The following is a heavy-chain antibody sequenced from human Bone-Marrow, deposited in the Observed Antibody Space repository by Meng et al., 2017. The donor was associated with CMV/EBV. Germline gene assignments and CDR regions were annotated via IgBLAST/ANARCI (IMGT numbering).Heavy chain of an antibody. Sequence: SVKVSCKASGGTFSSYAISWVRQAPGQGLEWMGGIIPILGIANYAQKFQGRVTITADKSTSTAYMELSSLRSEDTAVYYCAGDHSTIFGVVNYYYGMDVWGPGTTVTGSS. V-gene: IGHV1-69*10. CDR2: IIPILGIA. CDR3: AGDHSTIFGVVNYYYGMDV. D-gene: IGHD3-3*01. CDR1: GGTFSSYA. J-gene: IGHJ6*01.